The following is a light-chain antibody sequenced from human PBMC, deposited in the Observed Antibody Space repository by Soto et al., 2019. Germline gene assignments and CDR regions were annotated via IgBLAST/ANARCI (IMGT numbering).Light chain of an antibody. V-gene: IGKV1-5*03. CDR2: KAS. J-gene: IGKJ4*01. CDR1: QNINRW. CDR3: LQYNVYPLS. Sequence: DIQMTQSPSTLSASVGDRVTITCRARQNINRWLAWYQQRPGKAPNLLIHKASTLEVGVPSRFSGSASGTEFTLIISILQPDDFAVYFCLQYNVYPLSFGGGTKMDIK.